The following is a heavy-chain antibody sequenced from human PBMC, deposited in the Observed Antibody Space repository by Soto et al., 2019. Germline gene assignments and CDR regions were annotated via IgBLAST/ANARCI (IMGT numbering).Heavy chain of an antibody. CDR1: GFTVSTKY. J-gene: IGHJ4*02. CDR2: IYSGGST. CDR3: ARDPWAADY. D-gene: IGHD3-16*01. Sequence: GGSLRLSCAASGFTVSTKYMSWVRQAPGKGLEWVSVIYSGGSTFYADSVRGRFTISRDNSKNTVNLQMNSLRAEDTAVYYCARDPWAADYWGQGTLVTSPQ. V-gene: IGHV3-66*01.